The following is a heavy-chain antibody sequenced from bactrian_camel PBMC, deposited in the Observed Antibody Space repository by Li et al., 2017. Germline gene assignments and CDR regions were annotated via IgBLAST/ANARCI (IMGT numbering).Heavy chain of an antibody. D-gene: IGHD5*01. CDR1: GYAWYIYC. CDR2: LATNGSP. CDR3: AARLGSLCGYWLTFRY. Sequence: VQLVESGGDSVQPGGSLALTCSTNGYAWYIYCMAWFRQAPGKQREAVATLATNGSPTIADPVLGRFTISKDRAKNTLDLQMNSLEPEDTAMYYRAARLGSLCGYWLTFRYWGQGTQVTVS. J-gene: IGHJ6*01. V-gene: IGHV3S53*01.